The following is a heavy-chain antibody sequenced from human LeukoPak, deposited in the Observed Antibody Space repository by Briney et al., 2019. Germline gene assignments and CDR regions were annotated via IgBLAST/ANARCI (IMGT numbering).Heavy chain of an antibody. CDR1: GGSFSGYY. V-gene: IGHV4-34*01. D-gene: IGHD3-3*01. CDR3: STTTYDFWSNWDAFDI. CDR2: INHSGST. Sequence: PSETLSLTCAVYGGSFSGYYWSWIRQPPGKGLEWIGEINHSGSTNYNPSLKSRVTISVDTSKNQFSLKLSSVTAADTAVYYCSTTTYDFWSNWDAFDIWGQGTMVTVSS. J-gene: IGHJ3*02.